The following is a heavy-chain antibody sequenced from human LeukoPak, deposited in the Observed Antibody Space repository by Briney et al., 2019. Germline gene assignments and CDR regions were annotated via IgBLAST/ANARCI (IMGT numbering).Heavy chain of an antibody. Sequence: SVKASCKASGFTFTSSAMQWVRQARGQRLEWIGWIVVGSGNTNYAQKFQERVTITRDMSTSTAYMELSSLRSEDTAVDYCAADLGYSSGWSAHSYYGMDLWAQGPRV. J-gene: IGHJ6*02. CDR3: AADLGYSSGWSAHSYYGMDL. CDR1: GFTFTSSA. CDR2: IVVGSGNT. V-gene: IGHV1-58*02. D-gene: IGHD6-19*01.